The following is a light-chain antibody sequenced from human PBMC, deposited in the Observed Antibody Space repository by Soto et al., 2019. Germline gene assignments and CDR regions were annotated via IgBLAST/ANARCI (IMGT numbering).Light chain of an antibody. CDR2: SNN. V-gene: IGLV1-47*02. Sequence: QPVLTQPPSASGTPGQRVTISCSGSSSNIGRNYVYWYQQLPGTAPKLLIYSNNQRPSGLPDRFSGSKSGTSASLAISGLRSEDEADYYCAAWDDSLSGFYVFGTGTKVTVL. J-gene: IGLJ1*01. CDR3: AAWDDSLSGFYV. CDR1: SSNIGRNY.